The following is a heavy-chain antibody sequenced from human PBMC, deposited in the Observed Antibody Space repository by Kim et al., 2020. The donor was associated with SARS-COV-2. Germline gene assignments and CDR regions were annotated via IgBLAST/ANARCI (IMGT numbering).Heavy chain of an antibody. CDR1: GFTFSSYA. CDR2: ISGSGGST. D-gene: IGHD2-2*01. J-gene: IGHJ6*02. V-gene: IGHV3-23*01. CDR3: AKDPGDIVVVPALYGMDV. Sequence: LSLTCAASGFTFSSYAMSWVRQAPGKGLEWVSAISGSGGSTYYADSVKGRFTISRDNSKNTLYLQMNSLRAEDTAVYYCAKDPGDIVVVPALYGMDVWGQGTTVTVSS.